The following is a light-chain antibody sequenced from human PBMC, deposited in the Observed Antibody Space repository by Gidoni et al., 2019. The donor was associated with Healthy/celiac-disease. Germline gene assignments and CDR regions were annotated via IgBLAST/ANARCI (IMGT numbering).Light chain of an antibody. CDR1: QSVSSSY. V-gene: IGKV3-20*01. Sequence: VLAQSPATISLSPGERATLSCRASQSVSSSYLAGYQQKPGQAPRLLIYGASSRATGIPDRFSGSGSGTDFTLTISRLEPEDFAVYYCQQYGSSPTWTFGQGTKVEIK. CDR3: QQYGSSPTWT. J-gene: IGKJ1*01. CDR2: GAS.